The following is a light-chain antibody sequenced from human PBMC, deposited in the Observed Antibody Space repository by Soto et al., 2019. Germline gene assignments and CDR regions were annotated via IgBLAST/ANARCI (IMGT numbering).Light chain of an antibody. CDR2: EVY. V-gene: IGLV2-8*01. Sequence: QPPSASGSPGQSVTISCTGTSSDVGGYNYVSWYQHHPGKAPKLIIYEVYKRPSGVPDRFSGSKSGNTAALTVSELQAEDEADYYCSSYVGTNSYVFGTGTKVTV. CDR1: SSDVGGYNY. CDR3: SSYVGTNSYV. J-gene: IGLJ1*01.